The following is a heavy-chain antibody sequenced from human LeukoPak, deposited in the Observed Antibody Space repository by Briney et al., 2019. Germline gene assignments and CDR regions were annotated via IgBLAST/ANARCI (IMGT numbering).Heavy chain of an antibody. D-gene: IGHD2-21*02. J-gene: IGHJ4*02. CDR3: ARTAIKGGPFDY. Sequence: GGSLRLSCAASGFTFSSYSMNWVRQAPGKGLEWVSSISSSSSYIYYADSVKGRFTISRDNAKNSLYPQMNSLRAEDTAVYYCARTAIKGGPFDYWGQGTLVTVSS. V-gene: IGHV3-21*01. CDR1: GFTFSSYS. CDR2: ISSSSSYI.